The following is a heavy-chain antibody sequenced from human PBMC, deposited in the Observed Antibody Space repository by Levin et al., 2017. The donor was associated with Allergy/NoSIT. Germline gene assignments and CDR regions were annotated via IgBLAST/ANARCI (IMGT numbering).Heavy chain of an antibody. D-gene: IGHD2-15*01. CDR1: GYSFTNYW. CDR2: IYPGDSDT. J-gene: IGHJ4*02. V-gene: IGHV5-51*01. Sequence: KLGESLKISCKASGYSFTNYWIGWVRQMPGKGLEWMGIIYPGDSDTRYSPSFQGQVTISADKSTSTAYLQWSSLKASDTAMYFCARRGEYCSAGSCYSGGAFDYWGQGTLVTVSS. CDR3: ARRGEYCSAGSCYSGGAFDY.